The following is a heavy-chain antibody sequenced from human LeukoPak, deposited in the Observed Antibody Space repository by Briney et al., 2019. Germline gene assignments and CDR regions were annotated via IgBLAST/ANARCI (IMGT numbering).Heavy chain of an antibody. Sequence: GGSLRLSCAASGFTFSSYGVSWVRQAPGKGLEWVSAISGSGGSTYYADSVKGRFTISRDNSKNTLYLQMNSLRAEDTAVYYCARRSGIAVAGAFDYWGQGTLVTVSS. J-gene: IGHJ4*02. CDR1: GFTFSSYG. CDR2: ISGSGGST. CDR3: ARRSGIAVAGAFDY. V-gene: IGHV3-23*01. D-gene: IGHD6-19*01.